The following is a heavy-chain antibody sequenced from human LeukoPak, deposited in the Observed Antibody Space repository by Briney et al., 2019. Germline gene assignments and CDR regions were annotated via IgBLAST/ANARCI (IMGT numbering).Heavy chain of an antibody. D-gene: IGHD3-3*01. CDR2: IIPIFGIA. V-gene: IGHV1-69*13. CDR1: GGTFSSYA. J-gene: IGHJ6*03. Sequence: ASVKVSCKASGGTFSSYAISWVRQAPGQGLEWMGGIIPIFGIANYAQKFQGRVTITADESTSTAYMELRSLRSDDTAVYYCARVPIFGVVTPYYYYYYMDVWGKGTTVTVSS. CDR3: ARVPIFGVVTPYYYYYYMDV.